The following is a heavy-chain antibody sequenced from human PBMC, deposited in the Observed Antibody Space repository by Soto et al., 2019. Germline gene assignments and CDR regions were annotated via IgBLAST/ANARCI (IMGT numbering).Heavy chain of an antibody. V-gene: IGHV1-69*13. CDR2: IIPILGTA. D-gene: IGHD5-12*01. CDR1: GGTFSSYA. J-gene: IGHJ4*02. Sequence: ASVKVSCKASGGTFSSYAISWVRQAPGQGLEWMGGIIPILGTANYAQKFQGRVTITADESTSTAYMELSSLRSEDTAVYYCARDRGYSVLGSDYWGQGTLVTLSS. CDR3: ARDRGYSVLGSDY.